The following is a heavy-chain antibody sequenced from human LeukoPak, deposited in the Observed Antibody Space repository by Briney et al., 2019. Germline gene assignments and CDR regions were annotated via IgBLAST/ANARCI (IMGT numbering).Heavy chain of an antibody. V-gene: IGHV3-11*01. CDR1: GFTFSDYY. J-gene: IGHJ4*02. CDR3: ARDVSTHYDFCDY. Sequence: PGGSLRLSCAASGFTFSDYYMSWIRQAPGKGLEWVSYISSSGSTTYYADSVKGRFTISRDNAKNSLYLQMNSLRAEDTAVYYCARDVSTHYDFCDYWGQGTLVTVSS. CDR2: ISSSGSTT. D-gene: IGHD3-3*01.